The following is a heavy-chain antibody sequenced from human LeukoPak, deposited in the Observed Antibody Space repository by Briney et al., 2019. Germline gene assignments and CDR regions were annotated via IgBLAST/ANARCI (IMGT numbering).Heavy chain of an antibody. D-gene: IGHD6-13*01. CDR1: GGSISSYY. V-gene: IGHV4-59*01. CDR3: ARASAAAAPYYYYYYMDV. J-gene: IGHJ6*03. CDR2: IYYRGST. Sequence: SETLSLTCTVSGGSISSYYWSWIRQPPGKGLEWIGHIYYRGSTKYHSSLKSRVTISVDTSKNQFSLKLSSVTAADTAVYYCARASAAAAPYYYYYYMDVWGKGTTVTVSS.